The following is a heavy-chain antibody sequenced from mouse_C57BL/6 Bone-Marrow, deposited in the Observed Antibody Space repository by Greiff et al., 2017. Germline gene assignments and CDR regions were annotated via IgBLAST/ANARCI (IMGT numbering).Heavy chain of an antibody. V-gene: IGHV1-4*01. CDR1: GYTFTSYT. D-gene: IGHD2-1*01. Sequence: QVQLQQSGAELARPGASVKMSCKASGYTFTSYTMHWVKQRPGQGLEWIGNINPSSGYTKYNQKFKDKATLTADKSSSTAYMQLSSLTSEDSAVYYCARKGGNYYAMDYWGQGTSVTVSS. J-gene: IGHJ4*01. CDR3: ARKGGNYYAMDY. CDR2: INPSSGYT.